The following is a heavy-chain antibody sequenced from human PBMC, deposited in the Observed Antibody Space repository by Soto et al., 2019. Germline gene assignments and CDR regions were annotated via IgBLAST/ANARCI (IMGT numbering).Heavy chain of an antibody. D-gene: IGHD6-19*01. Sequence: GGSLRLSCAASGFTFSSFAMSWVRQAPGKGLEWVSGISTSTGSTYYADSVKGRFTISRDSSKNTLCLQMNSLRLEDTAVYYCAKGGSSAWPPRFDYWGQGTLVTVSS. J-gene: IGHJ4*02. CDR2: ISTSTGST. CDR3: AKGGSSAWPPRFDY. V-gene: IGHV3-23*01. CDR1: GFTFSSFA.